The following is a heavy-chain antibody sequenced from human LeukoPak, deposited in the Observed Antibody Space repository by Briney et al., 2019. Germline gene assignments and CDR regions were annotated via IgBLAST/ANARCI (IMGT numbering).Heavy chain of an antibody. D-gene: IGHD3-22*01. CDR3: ARVVQSTDSSGFYLPEYFQH. V-gene: IGHV4-39*07. J-gene: IGHJ1*01. CDR1: GGSISSSGYY. CDR2: IYHSGST. Sequence: SETLSLTCTVSGGSISSSGYYWGWIRQPPGKGLEWIGSIYHSGSTYYNPSLKSRVTISVDTSKNQFSLKLSSVTAADTAVYYCARVVQSTDSSGFYLPEYFQHWGQGTLVTVSS.